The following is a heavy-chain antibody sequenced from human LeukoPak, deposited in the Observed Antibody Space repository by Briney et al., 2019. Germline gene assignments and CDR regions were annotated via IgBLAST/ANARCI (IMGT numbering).Heavy chain of an antibody. J-gene: IGHJ4*02. D-gene: IGHD2/OR15-2a*01. CDR1: GFTFSNYA. CDR2: ISGSGGNT. CDR3: AKLQNLNSDY. Sequence: GGSLRLSCAASGFTFSNYAMSWVRQAPGKGLEWVSTISGSGGNTYYADSVKGRFTISRDNSKNTLYLQMNSLRAEDTAVYYCAKLQNLNSDYWGQGTLVTVSS. V-gene: IGHV3-23*01.